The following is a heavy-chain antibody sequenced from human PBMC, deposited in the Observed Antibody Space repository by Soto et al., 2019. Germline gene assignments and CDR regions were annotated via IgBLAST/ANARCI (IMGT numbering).Heavy chain of an antibody. CDR3: ARDVGATGD. D-gene: IGHD1-26*01. CDR1: GNTSPTYF. V-gene: IGHV1-3*01. CDR2: INAGNGNT. Sequence: QVQLVQSGAEVKKPGASVKVSCKAFGNTSPTYFLIWVGQAPGQRLEWMGWINAGNGNTKYSQKFQGRVTITRDTSARTAYMELSSLRSEDTAVYYCARDVGATGDWGQGTLVTVSS. J-gene: IGHJ4*02.